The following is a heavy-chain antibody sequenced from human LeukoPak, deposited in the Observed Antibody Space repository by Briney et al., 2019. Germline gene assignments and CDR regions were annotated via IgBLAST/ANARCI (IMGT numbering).Heavy chain of an antibody. D-gene: IGHD6-6*01. CDR2: IIRIFGTP. Sequence: SVKVSCKASGGTFSSYAISWVRQAPGQGLEWMGGIIRIFGTPNYAQKFQGRVTITADESTSTVYMELSSLRSEDTAVYYCARENNGSETLEYSSSSGPNYYYCYGMDVWGQGTTVSVSS. J-gene: IGHJ6*02. V-gene: IGHV1-69*13. CDR1: GGTFSSYA. CDR3: ARENNGSETLEYSSSSGPNYYYCYGMDV.